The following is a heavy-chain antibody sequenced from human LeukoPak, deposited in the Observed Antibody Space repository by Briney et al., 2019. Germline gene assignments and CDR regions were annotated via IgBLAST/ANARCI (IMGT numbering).Heavy chain of an antibody. Sequence: PSETLSLTCTVSGGSISSSSYYWGWIRQPPGKGLEWIGSIYYSGSTYYNPSLKSRVTISVDTSKNQFSLKLSSVTAADTAVYYCARAPRKYYYDSSPTFDYWGQGTLVTVSS. CDR2: IYYSGST. V-gene: IGHV4-39*07. CDR3: ARAPRKYYYDSSPTFDY. J-gene: IGHJ4*02. D-gene: IGHD3-22*01. CDR1: GGSISSSSYY.